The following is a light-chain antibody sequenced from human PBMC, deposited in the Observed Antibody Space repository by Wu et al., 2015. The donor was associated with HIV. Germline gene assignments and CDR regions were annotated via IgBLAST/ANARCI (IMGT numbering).Light chain of an antibody. Sequence: AFQLTQSPSSLSASIGDRVTITCRASQGIRTFLAWHQQKPGRAPRLLIYGASTLENEVPSRFSGSGSGTDFTLTIRNLQPEDVATYYCEQFKSHPRSFGQGTKLEI. V-gene: IGKV1-13*02. CDR3: EQFKSHPRS. CDR2: GAS. J-gene: IGKJ2*03. CDR1: QGIRTF.